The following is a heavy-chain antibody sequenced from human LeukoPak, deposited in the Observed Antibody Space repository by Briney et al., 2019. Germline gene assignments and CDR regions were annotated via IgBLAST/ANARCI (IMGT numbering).Heavy chain of an antibody. Sequence: SETLSLTCTVSGGSISSSSYYWGWIRQPPGKGLEWIGSIYYSGSTNYNPSLKSRVTISVDTSKNQFSLELSSVTAADTAVYYCARRGSGSYYKGWYYYYYMDVWGKGTTVTISS. CDR1: GGSISSSSYY. CDR3: ARRGSGSYYKGWYYYYYMDV. V-gene: IGHV4-39*07. D-gene: IGHD3-10*01. CDR2: IYYSGST. J-gene: IGHJ6*03.